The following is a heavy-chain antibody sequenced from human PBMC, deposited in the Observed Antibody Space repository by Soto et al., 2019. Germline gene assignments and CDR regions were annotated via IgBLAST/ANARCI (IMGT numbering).Heavy chain of an antibody. V-gene: IGHV3-33*01. CDR1: EFTFSSYC. CDR3: ARGYSYGYYEYFDY. CDR2: IWYDGSNK. Sequence: GGSPRLSCAASEFTFSSYCMHWVRQAPGKGLEWVAVIWYDGSNKYYADSVKGRFTISRDNSKNTLYLQMNSLRAEDTAVYYCARGYSYGYYEYFDYWGQGTLVTVSS. J-gene: IGHJ4*02. D-gene: IGHD5-18*01.